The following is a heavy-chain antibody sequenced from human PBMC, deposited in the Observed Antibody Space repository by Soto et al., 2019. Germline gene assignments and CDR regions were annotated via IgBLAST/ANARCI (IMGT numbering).Heavy chain of an antibody. CDR3: ARGLRYYDSSGYPGY. Sequence: EVQLVESGGGLVKPGGSLRLSCAASGFTFSSYSMNWVRQAPGKGLEWVSSISSSSSYIYYADSVKGRFTISRDNAKNSLYLQMTSLRAEDTAVYYCARGLRYYDSSGYPGYWGQGTLVTVSS. CDR2: ISSSSSYI. CDR1: GFTFSSYS. J-gene: IGHJ4*02. V-gene: IGHV3-21*01. D-gene: IGHD3-22*01.